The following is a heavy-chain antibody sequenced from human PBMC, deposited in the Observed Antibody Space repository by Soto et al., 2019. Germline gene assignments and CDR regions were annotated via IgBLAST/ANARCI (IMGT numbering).Heavy chain of an antibody. D-gene: IGHD3-22*01. CDR2: IYPGDSDT. CDR1: GYRFTSYW. V-gene: IGHV5-51*01. CDR3: ARHASTRDTMIVPDY. Sequence: GESLKISFQGSGYRFTSYWIGWVRQMPGKGLEWMGIIYPGDSDTRYSPSFQGQVTISADKSISTASLQWGSLKASDTALYYCARHASTRDTMIVPDYWGQGTLVTVSS. J-gene: IGHJ4*02.